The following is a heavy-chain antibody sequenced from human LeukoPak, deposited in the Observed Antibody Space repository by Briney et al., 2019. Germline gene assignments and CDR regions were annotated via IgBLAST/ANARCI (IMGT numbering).Heavy chain of an antibody. Sequence: PGGSLRLSCAASGFTFSSYWMYWVRQAPGKGLEWVSFIKQDEGEKYYGDSVKGRFAVSRDNANNSLFPQMNSLRAEDTAVYYCARDWGYYAFDIWGQGTMVTVSS. D-gene: IGHD2-15*01. CDR2: IKQDEGEK. CDR3: ARDWGYYAFDI. V-gene: IGHV3-7*01. CDR1: GFTFSSYW. J-gene: IGHJ3*02.